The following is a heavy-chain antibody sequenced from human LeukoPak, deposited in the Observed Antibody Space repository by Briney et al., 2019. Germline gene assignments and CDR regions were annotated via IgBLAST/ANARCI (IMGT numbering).Heavy chain of an antibody. CDR2: ITDAVGST. Sequence: GGSLRLSCAASGFTFSSTSISWVRQAPGKGLEWVSAITDAVGSTHYADSVKGRFTISSDNSKNTVYLQMNSLRPEDMAVYYCAKEIFSGLLYIDYWGQGTLVTVSS. CDR1: GFTFSSTS. CDR3: AKEIFSGLLYIDY. J-gene: IGHJ4*02. D-gene: IGHD5-12*01. V-gene: IGHV3-23*01.